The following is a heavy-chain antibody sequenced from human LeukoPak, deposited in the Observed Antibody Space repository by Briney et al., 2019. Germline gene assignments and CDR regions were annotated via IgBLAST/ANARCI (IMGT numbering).Heavy chain of an antibody. J-gene: IGHJ4*02. CDR2: IKPKTGVT. D-gene: IGHD1-26*01. V-gene: IGHV1-2*02. Sequence: ASVNVSCTASGYTFTDYYLHWVRQAPGHGLEWIGWIKPKTGVTKYAQKFQGRVTMTRDTSINTAYMEVSRLRSDDTAVFYCARDLAMYSPDLDYWGQGTLVTVSS. CDR1: GYTFTDYY. CDR3: ARDLAMYSPDLDY.